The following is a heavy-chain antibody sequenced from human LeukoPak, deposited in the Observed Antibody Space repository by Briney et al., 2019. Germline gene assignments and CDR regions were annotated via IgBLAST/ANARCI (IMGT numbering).Heavy chain of an antibody. CDR3: ARDQRYSSAWYDEGGYYFDY. CDR1: GYTFTDYY. Sequence: ASVKVSCKASGYTFTDYYMHWVRQAPGQGLEWMGWINPNSGGTKYVQKFQGRVTVSRDTSTSTAYMELSRLRSDDTAVYYCARDQRYSSAWYDEGGYYFDYWGQGTPVTVSS. D-gene: IGHD6-19*01. CDR2: INPNSGGT. V-gene: IGHV1-2*02. J-gene: IGHJ4*02.